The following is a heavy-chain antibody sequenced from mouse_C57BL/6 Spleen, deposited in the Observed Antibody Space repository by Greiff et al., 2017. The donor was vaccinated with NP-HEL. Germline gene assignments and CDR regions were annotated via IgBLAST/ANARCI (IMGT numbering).Heavy chain of an antibody. V-gene: IGHV1-18*01. CDR2: INPNNGGT. CDR3: ARAYYYGSRWDYFDY. CDR1: GYTFTDYN. J-gene: IGHJ2*01. Sequence: EVQLQQSGPELVKPGASVKIPCKASGYTFTDYNMDWVKQSHGKSLEWIGDINPNNGGTIYNQKFKGKATLTVDKSSSTAYMELRSLTSEDTAVYYCARAYYYGSRWDYFDYWGQGTTLTVSS. D-gene: IGHD1-1*01.